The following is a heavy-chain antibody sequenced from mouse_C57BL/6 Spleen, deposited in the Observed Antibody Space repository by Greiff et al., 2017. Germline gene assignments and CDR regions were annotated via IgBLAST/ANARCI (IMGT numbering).Heavy chain of an antibody. CDR1: GYTFTSYW. CDR2: IDPTSGGT. J-gene: IGHJ2*01. V-gene: IGHV1-72*01. Sequence: QVQLQQSGAELVKPGASVKLSCKASGYTFTSYWMHWVKQRPGRGLEWIGRIDPTSGGTKYNEKFKSKATLTVDKPSSTAYMQLSSLTSEDSAVYDCARKGSSGYPFDYWGQGTTLTVSS. CDR3: ARKGSSGYPFDY. D-gene: IGHD3-2*02.